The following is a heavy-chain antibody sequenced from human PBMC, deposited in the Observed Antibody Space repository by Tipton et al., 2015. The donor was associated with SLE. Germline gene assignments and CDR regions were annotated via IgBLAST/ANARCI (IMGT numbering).Heavy chain of an antibody. V-gene: IGHV4-30-4*08. CDR1: GDSISNGDDY. CDR3: ARSLGAGFCSGGNCFEPLDY. D-gene: IGHD2-15*01. CDR2: IYYSGST. Sequence: TLSLTCTVSGDSISNGDDYWSWIRQPPGKGLEWIGHIYYSGSTNYNPSLKSRVTMSADTSKNQFSLKLNSVTAVDTAIYYCARSLGAGFCSGGNCFEPLDYWGQGILVTVSS. J-gene: IGHJ4*02.